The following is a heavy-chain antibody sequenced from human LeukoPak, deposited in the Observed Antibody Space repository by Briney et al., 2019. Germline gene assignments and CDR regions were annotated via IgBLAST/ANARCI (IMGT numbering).Heavy chain of an antibody. Sequence: PGRSLRLSCAASGFTFSTYGMHWVRQAPGKGLQWVAVIWYDGSNKQYADSVKGRFTISRDNSKNTLYLQMNSLRAEDTAVYYCARSRYCSSTSCYGFLDYWGQGTLVTVPS. J-gene: IGHJ4*02. CDR1: GFTFSTYG. CDR2: IWYDGSNK. D-gene: IGHD2-2*01. V-gene: IGHV3-33*01. CDR3: ARSRYCSSTSCYGFLDY.